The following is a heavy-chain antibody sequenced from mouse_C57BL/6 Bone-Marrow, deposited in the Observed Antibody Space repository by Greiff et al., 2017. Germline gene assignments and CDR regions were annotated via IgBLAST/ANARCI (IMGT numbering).Heavy chain of an antibody. CDR2: IDPSDSST. CDR1: GYTFTSYW. D-gene: IGHD1-1*01. CDR3: ARKRVLLPLWYFDV. Sequence: VQLQQPGAELVMPGASVKLSCKASGYTFTSYWMHWVKQRPGQGLEWIGEIDPSDSSTNYNQKFKGKSTLTVDKSSSTAYMQLSSLTSEDSAVYYCARKRVLLPLWYFDVWGTGTTVTVSS. J-gene: IGHJ1*03. V-gene: IGHV1-69*01.